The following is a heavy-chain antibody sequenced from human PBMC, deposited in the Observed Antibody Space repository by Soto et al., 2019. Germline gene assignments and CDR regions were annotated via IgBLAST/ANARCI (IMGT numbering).Heavy chain of an antibody. CDR3: ATSRWSYGSSGHYYYYGLDV. CDR1: GFTFSSYN. J-gene: IGHJ6*02. CDR2: ISTRRSYI. V-gene: IGHV3-21*01. D-gene: IGHD3-22*01. Sequence: GGSIRLSCAASGFTFSSYNMNWVRQSPGKWLEWVSSISTRRSYISYAACLKRRFTISGDXAKNSMDLQMNGLRAEDSAVYYCATSRWSYGSSGHYYYYGLDVWGHGSMVTVSS.